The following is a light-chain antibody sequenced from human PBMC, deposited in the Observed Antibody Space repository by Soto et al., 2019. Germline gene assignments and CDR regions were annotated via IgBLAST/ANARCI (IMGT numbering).Light chain of an antibody. J-gene: IGLJ1*01. CDR3: CSYAGTNTFV. V-gene: IGLV2-23*01. CDR2: EGN. CDR1: SSDVGSYNF. Sequence: QSVLTQPASVSGSPGQSITISCTGTSSDVGSYNFVSWYQQHPGKAPKLMIYEGNKRPSGVSNRFSGSKSANTASLTISGLQTEDEADYYCCSYAGTNTFVFGTGTKLTVL.